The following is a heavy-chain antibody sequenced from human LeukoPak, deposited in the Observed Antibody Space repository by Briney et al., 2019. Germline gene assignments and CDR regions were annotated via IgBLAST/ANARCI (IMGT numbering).Heavy chain of an antibody. J-gene: IGHJ4*02. CDR1: GFTFSSYW. D-gene: IGHD3-22*01. Sequence: GGSLRLSCAASGFTFSSYWMHWVRQAPGKRLVWVSRINSDGSSTSYADSVKGRFTISRDNAKNTLYLQMNNLRAEDTAVYYCARGPYDSSGYYYSYWGQGTLVTVSS. V-gene: IGHV3-74*01. CDR2: INSDGSST. CDR3: ARGPYDSSGYYYSY.